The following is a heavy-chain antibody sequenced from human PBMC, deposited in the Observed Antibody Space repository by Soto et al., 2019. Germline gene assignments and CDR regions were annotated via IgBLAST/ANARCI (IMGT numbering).Heavy chain of an antibody. CDR2: IYIRGTT. J-gene: IGHJ5*02. V-gene: IGHV4-4*07. Sequence: SVTPSLTCTVSDANIRSYFWSWVRHPAGQGLEWIGHIYIRGTTSYNPSLEGRVTLSLDTSKNQVSLVVTSVTAADTAVYYCARNPYEPGNYYFCDPWGPGTLVTVS. CDR1: DANIRSYF. CDR3: ARNPYEPGNYYFCDP. D-gene: IGHD3-22*01.